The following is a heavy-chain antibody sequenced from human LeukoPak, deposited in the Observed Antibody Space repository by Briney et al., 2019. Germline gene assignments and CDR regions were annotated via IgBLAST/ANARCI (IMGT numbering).Heavy chain of an antibody. CDR3: AKDGHYYYYYMDV. J-gene: IGHJ6*03. D-gene: IGHD3/OR15-3a*01. CDR2: IRYDGSNK. CDR1: GFTFSTYG. Sequence: GGSLRLSCAASGFTFSTYGMHWVRQAPGKGLEWVTFIRYDGSNKYYVDSVKGRFTISRDNSKNTLYLQMNSLRAEDTAVYYCAKDGHYYYYYMDVWGKGTTVTVSS. V-gene: IGHV3-30*02.